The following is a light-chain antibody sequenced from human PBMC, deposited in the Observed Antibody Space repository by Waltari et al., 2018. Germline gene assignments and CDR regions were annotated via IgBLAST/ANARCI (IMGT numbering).Light chain of an antibody. CDR3: QQRSNWPPT. V-gene: IGKV3-11*01. CDR1: QDVVTY. J-gene: IGKJ5*01. Sequence: VLTQSPATLSLSPGERATLSCRASQDVVTYLAWYQQGPGQAPRLLIYDASTRATGIPARFSGSGSGTDFSLTIDSLDPEDSAGYFCQQRSNWPPTFGQGTRLEIK. CDR2: DAS.